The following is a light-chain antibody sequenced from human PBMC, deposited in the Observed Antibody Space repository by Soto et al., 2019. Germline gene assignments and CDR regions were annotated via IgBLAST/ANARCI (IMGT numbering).Light chain of an antibody. J-gene: IGKJ1*01. CDR2: GAS. CDR1: QSVSRTY. Sequence: EFVLTQSPGPLSLSPGERATLSCRASQSVSRTYLAWYQQKPGQAPRLLIFGASDRATGTPDRFSGSGSGTDFTLTISRLEPEDSAVYYCQHYGRSPTFGPGTKVDI. V-gene: IGKV3-20*01. CDR3: QHYGRSPT.